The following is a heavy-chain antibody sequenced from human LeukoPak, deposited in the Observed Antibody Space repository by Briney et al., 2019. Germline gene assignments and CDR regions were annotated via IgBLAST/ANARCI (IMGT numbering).Heavy chain of an antibody. V-gene: IGHV3-7*01. D-gene: IGHD1-26*01. CDR3: ARDKIVGATHFDS. Sequence: GGSLRLSCAASGFTFSSYWMSWVRQAPGNGLEWVANMRQDGGEIYYVDSVKGRFTISRDNAKNSLHLEMNSLRAEDTAVYYCARDKIVGATHFDSWGQGTLVTVSS. J-gene: IGHJ4*02. CDR2: MRQDGGEI. CDR1: GFTFSSYW.